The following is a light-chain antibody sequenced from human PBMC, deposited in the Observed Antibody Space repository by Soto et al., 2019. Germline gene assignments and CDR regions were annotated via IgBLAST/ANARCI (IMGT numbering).Light chain of an antibody. CDR2: EVS. V-gene: IGLV2-18*01. Sequence: QSVLTQPPSVSGSPGQSVTISCTGTSSDVDSYNRVSWYQQPPGTAPKLMIYEVSNRPSGVPDRFSGSKSGNTASLTISGLQAEDEADYYCSLYTSSSTVVFGGGTKLTVL. CDR1: SSDVDSYNR. J-gene: IGLJ2*01. CDR3: SLYTSSSTVV.